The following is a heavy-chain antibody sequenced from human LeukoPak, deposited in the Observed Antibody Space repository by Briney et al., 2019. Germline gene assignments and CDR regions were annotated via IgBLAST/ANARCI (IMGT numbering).Heavy chain of an antibody. J-gene: IGHJ6*04. CDR3: TKDDRYCSSTICYGGYYYYYGMDV. Sequence: PGGSLRLSCTASGFTFGDYAMSWVRQAPGKGLEWVGFIRSKAYGGTTEYAASVKGRFTISRDDSKSIAYLQMNSLKTEDTAVYYCTKDDRYCSSTICYGGYYYYYGMDVWGKGTTVTVSS. V-gene: IGHV3-49*04. D-gene: IGHD2-2*01. CDR2: IRSKAYGGTT. CDR1: GFTFGDYA.